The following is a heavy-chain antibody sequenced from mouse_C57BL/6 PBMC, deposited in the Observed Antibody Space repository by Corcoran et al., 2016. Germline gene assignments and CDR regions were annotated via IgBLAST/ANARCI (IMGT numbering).Heavy chain of an antibody. Sequence: QIQLVQSGPELKKPGETVKISCKASGYTFTTYGMSWVKQAPGKGLKWMGWINTYSGVPTYADDFKGRFAFSLETSASTAYLQINNLKNEDTATYFCARWITKGAMDYWGQGTSVTVS. V-gene: IGHV9-3*01. CDR3: ARWITKGAMDY. CDR1: GYTFTTYG. D-gene: IGHD2-4*01. J-gene: IGHJ4*01. CDR2: INTYSGVP.